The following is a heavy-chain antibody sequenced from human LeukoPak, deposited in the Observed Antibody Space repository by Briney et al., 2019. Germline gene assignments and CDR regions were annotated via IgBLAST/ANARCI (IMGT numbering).Heavy chain of an antibody. CDR2: VNYGGST. J-gene: IGHJ4*02. CDR3: ARHFDN. Sequence: SETLSLTCTVSGVSIISSSYDWGWIRQPPGKGLEWIGSVNYGGSTGYNPSLKSRVTISVDASKNQFSLKMRSVTAADTAVYYCARHFDNWGQGTLVTVSS. V-gene: IGHV4-39*01. CDR1: GVSIISSSYD.